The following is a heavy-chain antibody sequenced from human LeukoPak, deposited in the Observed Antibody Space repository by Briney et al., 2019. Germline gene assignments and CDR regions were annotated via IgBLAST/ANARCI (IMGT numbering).Heavy chain of an antibody. D-gene: IGHD3-3*01. J-gene: IGHJ4*02. CDR1: GGSISSYY. CDR2: INHSGST. CDR3: ARASIYHGYYDY. V-gene: IGHV4-34*01. Sequence: PSETLSLTCTVSGGSISSYYWSWIRQPPGKGLEWIGEINHSGSTNYNPSLKSRVTISVDTSKNQFSLKLSSVTAADTAVYYCARASIYHGYYDYWGQGILVTVSS.